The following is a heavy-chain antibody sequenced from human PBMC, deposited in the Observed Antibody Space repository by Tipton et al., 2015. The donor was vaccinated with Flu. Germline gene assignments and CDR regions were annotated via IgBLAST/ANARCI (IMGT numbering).Heavy chain of an antibody. CDR2: ITAGSDST. CDR1: GFTFRDYA. Sequence: SLRLSCAASGFTFRDYAMSWVRLAPGKGLEWVATITAGSDSTYYADSVKGRFTLSRDNFENTLYLQMNSLRVEDTAVYYCAKFQFFITPFDMDVWGQGTTVTVSS. D-gene: IGHD3-3*01. V-gene: IGHV3-23*01. CDR3: AKFQFFITPFDMDV. J-gene: IGHJ6*02.